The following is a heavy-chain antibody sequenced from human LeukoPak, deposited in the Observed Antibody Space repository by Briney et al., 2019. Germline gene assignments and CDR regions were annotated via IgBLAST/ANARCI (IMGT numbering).Heavy chain of an antibody. V-gene: IGHV3-21*01. CDR2: ISSSSSYI. CDR3: ARGSSGWYYFDY. J-gene: IGHJ4*02. CDR1: GFTFSSYS. Sequence: GGSLRLSCAASGFTFSSYSMNWVRQAPGKGLEWVSSISSSSSYIYYADSVKGRFTISRDNAKNSLYLQMNSLRAEDTAVYYCARGSSGWYYFDYWGQGTLVTVSS. D-gene: IGHD6-19*01.